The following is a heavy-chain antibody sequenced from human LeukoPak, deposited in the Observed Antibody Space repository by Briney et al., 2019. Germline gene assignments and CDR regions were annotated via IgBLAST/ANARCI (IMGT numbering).Heavy chain of an antibody. CDR2: IWYDGSNK. CDR1: GFTFSSYS. D-gene: IGHD1-7*01. V-gene: IGHV3-33*08. J-gene: IGHJ4*02. Sequence: GGSLILSCAASGFTFSSYSMNWVRQAPGKGLEWVAVIWYDGSNKYYADSVKGRFTISRDNSKNTLYLQLNSLRAEDTAVFYCARDRAGIAGTTYYFDYWGQGTLVTVSS. CDR3: ARDRAGIAGTTYYFDY.